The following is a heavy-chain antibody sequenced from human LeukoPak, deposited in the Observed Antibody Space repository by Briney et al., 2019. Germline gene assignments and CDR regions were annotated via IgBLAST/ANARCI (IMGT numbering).Heavy chain of an antibody. CDR3: ARGYGSGSYDLNP. CDR2: ISYDGSNK. J-gene: IGHJ5*02. D-gene: IGHD3-10*01. Sequence: QTGGSLRLSCAASGFTFSSYAMHWVRQAPGKGLGWVAVISYDGSNKYYADSVKGRFTISRDNSKDTLYLQMNSLRAEDTAAYYCARGYGSGSYDLNPWGQGTLVTVSS. V-gene: IGHV3-30*04. CDR1: GFTFSSYA.